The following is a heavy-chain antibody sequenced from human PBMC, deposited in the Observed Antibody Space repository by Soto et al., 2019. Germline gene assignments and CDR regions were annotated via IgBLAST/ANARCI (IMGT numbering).Heavy chain of an antibody. J-gene: IGHJ4*02. CDR2: IYSVGST. D-gene: IGHD2-21*01. CDR1: VFTFSSNY. CDR3: ASYSLLGTPGYFDY. V-gene: IGHV3-53*01. Sequence: PRGTLRLSCAASVFTFSSNYMSWVRQAPGKGLEWVSVIYSVGSTYYADSLKVRFTISRDNSKNTLYLQMNSLRAEDTAVYYCASYSLLGTPGYFDYWGQGTLVTVSS.